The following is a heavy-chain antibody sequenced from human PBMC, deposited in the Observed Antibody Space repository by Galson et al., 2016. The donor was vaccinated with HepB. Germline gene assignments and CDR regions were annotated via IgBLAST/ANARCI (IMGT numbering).Heavy chain of an antibody. J-gene: IGHJ6*02. CDR1: EFTVSSNY. Sequence: SLRLSCAASEFTVSSNYMSWVRQAPGKGLEWVSVIYSGGTTYYADSVKDRFTISRDNSKNTRYLQMNSLRAEDTAVYYCARDQGNYYYYGMDVWGQGTTVTVSS. CDR2: IYSGGTT. CDR3: ARDQGNYYYYGMDV. V-gene: IGHV3-53*01.